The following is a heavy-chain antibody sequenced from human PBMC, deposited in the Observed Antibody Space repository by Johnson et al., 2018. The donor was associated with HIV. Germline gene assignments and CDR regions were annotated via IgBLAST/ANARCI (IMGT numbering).Heavy chain of an antibody. CDR1: GFNFGGYW. J-gene: IGHJ3*02. V-gene: IGHV3-7*02. CDR2: IKQDGSEK. D-gene: IGHD3-22*01. Sequence: VQLVESGGGLVQPGGSLRLSCAASGFNFGGYWMSWVRQAPGKGLEWVANIKQDGSEKYYVDSVKCRFTISRDNAKNSVYLQMNSLRAEDTAMYYCARGHYYDSSSYYLGDAFDIWGQGTMVSVSS. CDR3: ARGHYYDSSSYYLGDAFDI.